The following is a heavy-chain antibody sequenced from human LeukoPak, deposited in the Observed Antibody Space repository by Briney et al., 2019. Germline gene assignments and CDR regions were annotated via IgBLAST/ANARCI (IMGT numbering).Heavy chain of an antibody. Sequence: QPGESLRLSCAASGFTFSNYAMHWVRQAPGKGLEWVAVISYDGTNKFYADFVKGRFTISRDNSKNTMYLQMNSLRAEDTAVYYCASFYDSTGRDYWGQGTLVTVSS. CDR2: ISYDGTNK. CDR3: ASFYDSTGRDY. D-gene: IGHD3-22*01. J-gene: IGHJ4*02. CDR1: GFTFSNYA. V-gene: IGHV3-30*04.